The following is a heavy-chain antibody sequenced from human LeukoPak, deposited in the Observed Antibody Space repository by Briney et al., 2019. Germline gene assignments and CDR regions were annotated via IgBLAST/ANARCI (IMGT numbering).Heavy chain of an antibody. CDR2: ISSSSSYI. Sequence: PGGSLRLSCAASGFTFSSYSMNWVRQAPGKGLEWVSSISSSSSYIYYADSVKGRFTISRDNAKNSLYLQMNSLRAEDTAVYYCAKYSSGWFDYWGRGTLVTVSS. CDR3: AKYSSGWFDY. CDR1: GFTFSSYS. J-gene: IGHJ4*02. V-gene: IGHV3-21*01. D-gene: IGHD6-19*01.